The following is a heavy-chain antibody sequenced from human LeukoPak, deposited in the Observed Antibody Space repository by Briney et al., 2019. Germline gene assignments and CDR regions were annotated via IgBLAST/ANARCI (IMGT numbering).Heavy chain of an antibody. V-gene: IGHV3-48*02. CDR1: GFTFSSYG. CDR2: ISSSGSI. J-gene: IGHJ4*02. Sequence: PGGSLRLSCVASGFTFSSYGMNWVRQAPGKGLEWVSYISSSGSIYYADPVKGRFTISSDNAKNSLYLQMNSLRDEDTAVYYCARRFDSWGQGTLVTVSS. CDR3: ARRFDS.